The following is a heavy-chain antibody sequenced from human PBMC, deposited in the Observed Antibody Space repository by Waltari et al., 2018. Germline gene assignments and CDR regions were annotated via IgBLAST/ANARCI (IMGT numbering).Heavy chain of an antibody. CDR1: GFTFSSYG. CDR3: ARDLANDIAD. CDR2: IWYDGSNN. J-gene: IGHJ3*01. V-gene: IGHV3-33*01. D-gene: IGHD3-9*01. Sequence: QVQLVESGGGVVQPGRSLRLSCAASGFTFSSYGMHWVRQGPGKGLVWGAVIWYDGSNNYYADSVKGRFPISRDNSKNTLYLQMNSLRAEDTAVYYCARDLANDIADWGQGTMVTVSS.